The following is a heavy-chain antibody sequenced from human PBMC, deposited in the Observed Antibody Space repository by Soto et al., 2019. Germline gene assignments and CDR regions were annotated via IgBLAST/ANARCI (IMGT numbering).Heavy chain of an antibody. V-gene: IGHV1-2*04. J-gene: IGHJ3*02. CDR3: ATEGGRELGHAFDI. CDR1: GYTFTGYY. Sequence: ASVKVSCKASGYTFTGYYMHWVRQAPGQGLEWMGWINPNSGGTNYAQRFQGWVTMTRDTSISTAYMELSRLRSEDTAVYYCATEGGRELGHAFDIWGQGTMVTVSS. D-gene: IGHD1-7*01. CDR2: INPNSGGT.